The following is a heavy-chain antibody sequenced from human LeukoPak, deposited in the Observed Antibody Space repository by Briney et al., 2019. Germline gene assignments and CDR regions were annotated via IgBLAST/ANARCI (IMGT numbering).Heavy chain of an antibody. CDR2: IYYSGST. Sequence: SETLSLTCTVSGGSISSYYWSWIRQPPGKGLERIGYIYYSGSTNYNPSLKSRVTISVDTSKNQFSLKLSSVTAADTAVYYCARHYRGGYDSSGYYFDYWGQGTLVTVSS. J-gene: IGHJ4*02. D-gene: IGHD3-22*01. CDR3: ARHYRGGYDSSGYYFDY. V-gene: IGHV4-59*08. CDR1: GGSISSYY.